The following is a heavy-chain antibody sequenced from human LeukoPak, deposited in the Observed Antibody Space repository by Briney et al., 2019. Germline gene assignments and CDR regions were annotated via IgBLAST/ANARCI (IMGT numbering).Heavy chain of an antibody. CDR1: GYSFTSYW. V-gene: IGHV5-51*01. CDR3: ARQDGSGPGIDAFDI. Sequence: GESLKISCKGSGYSFTSYWIGWVRQMPGKGLEWMGIIYPGDSDTRYSPPFQGQVTISADKSISTAYLQWSSLKASDTAMYYCARQDGSGPGIDAFDIWGQGTMVTVSS. J-gene: IGHJ3*02. D-gene: IGHD6-19*01. CDR2: IYPGDSDT.